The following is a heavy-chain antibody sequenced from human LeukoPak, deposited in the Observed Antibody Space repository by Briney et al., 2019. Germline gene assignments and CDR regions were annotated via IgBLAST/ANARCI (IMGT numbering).Heavy chain of an antibody. J-gene: IGHJ4*02. CDR3: ARVRVRWLCPDY. Sequence: SETLSLTCTVSGGSISSGDYYWSWIRQPPGKGLEWIGYIYHSGSTYYNPSLKSRVTISVDTSKNQFSLKLSSVTAADTAVYYCARVRVRWLCPDYWGQGTLVTVSS. D-gene: IGHD3-22*01. V-gene: IGHV4-30-4*01. CDR2: IYHSGST. CDR1: GGSISSGDYY.